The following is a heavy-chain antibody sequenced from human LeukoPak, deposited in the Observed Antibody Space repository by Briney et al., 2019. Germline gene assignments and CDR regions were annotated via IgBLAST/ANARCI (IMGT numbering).Heavy chain of an antibody. CDR1: GFAFSSYA. Sequence: GGPLRLSCAASGFAFSSYAMHWVRQAPGKGLEWVAVISYDGSNKHYADSVKGRFTISRDNSKNTLYLQMNSLRAEDTAVYYCARESHTSTTFDYWGQGTLVTVSS. CDR3: ARESHTSTTFDY. D-gene: IGHD1-1*01. V-gene: IGHV3-30-3*01. CDR2: ISYDGSNK. J-gene: IGHJ4*02.